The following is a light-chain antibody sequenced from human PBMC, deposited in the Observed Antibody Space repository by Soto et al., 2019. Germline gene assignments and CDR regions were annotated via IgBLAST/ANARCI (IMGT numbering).Light chain of an antibody. J-gene: IGLJ3*02. CDR2: GNT. CDR1: SSNIGAAYD. CDR3: QSHDSSLNSWV. V-gene: IGLV1-40*01. Sequence: QSVLTQPPSMSGAPGQRVTISCTGSSSNIGAAYDVHWYQHLPGTAPKLLIYGNTNRPSGVPDRFSGSKSGTSASLAITGRQAEDEADYYCQSHDSSLNSWVFGGGTKVTVL.